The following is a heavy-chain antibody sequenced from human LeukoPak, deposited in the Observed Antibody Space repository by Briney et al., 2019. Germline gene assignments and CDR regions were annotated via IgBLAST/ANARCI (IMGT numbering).Heavy chain of an antibody. V-gene: IGHV3-30*02. Sequence: GGSLRLSCAASGFTFSSYGMHWVRQAPGKGLEWVAFIRYDGSNKYYADSVKGRFTISRDNSKNTLYLQMNSLRAEDTAVYYCAKESDTAMANSDYWGQGTLVTVSS. J-gene: IGHJ4*02. D-gene: IGHD5-18*01. CDR2: IRYDGSNK. CDR1: GFTFSSYG. CDR3: AKESDTAMANSDY.